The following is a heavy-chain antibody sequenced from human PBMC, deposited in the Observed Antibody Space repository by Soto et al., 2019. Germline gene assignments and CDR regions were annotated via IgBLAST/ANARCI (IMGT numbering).Heavy chain of an antibody. V-gene: IGHV4-39*01. J-gene: IGHJ4*01. D-gene: IGHD2-8*01. CDR2: TDYSGST. CDR3: ARLLTY. CDR1: GDSITTSSFY. Sequence: SETLSLTCSVSGGTVSGDSITTSSFYWGWIRQPPGKGLQWVASTDYSGSTYYNPSLKSRVTISVDTSKNQFFLKLTSVTAADTAVYYCARLLTYWGHGILVTVSS.